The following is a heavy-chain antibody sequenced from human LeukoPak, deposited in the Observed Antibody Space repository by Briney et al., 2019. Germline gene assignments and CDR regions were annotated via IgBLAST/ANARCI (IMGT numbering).Heavy chain of an antibody. CDR1: GFTFSSYW. V-gene: IGHV3-7*01. CDR3: ARAPRWKQWLVPDYFDY. D-gene: IGHD6-19*01. CDR2: IKQDGSEK. J-gene: IGHJ4*02. Sequence: PGGSLRLSCAASGFTFSSYWMSWVRQAPGKGLEWVANIKQDGSEKSLVDSVKGRFTISRDNAKNSLYLEMNSLRAEDTAVYYCARAPRWKQWLVPDYFDYWGQGTLVTVSS.